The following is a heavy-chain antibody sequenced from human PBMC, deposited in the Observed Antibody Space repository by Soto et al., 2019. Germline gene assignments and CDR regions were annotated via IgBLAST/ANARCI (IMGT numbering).Heavy chain of an antibody. J-gene: IGHJ6*02. CDR1: GFTFSSFH. Sequence: QSGGSLRLSCAASGFTFSSFHMNWVRQAPGRSLEWVAYITSSSDTIYYSDSVKGRFTISRDNGKNSLFLQMNSLRDEDTAVYYCARVVVVIPPGYYYAMDVWGQGTTVTVSS. D-gene: IGHD3-22*01. CDR3: ARVVVVIPPGYYYAMDV. V-gene: IGHV3-48*02. CDR2: ITSSSDTI.